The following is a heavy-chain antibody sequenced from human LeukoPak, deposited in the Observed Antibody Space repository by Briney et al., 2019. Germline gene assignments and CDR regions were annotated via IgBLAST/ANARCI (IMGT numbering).Heavy chain of an antibody. D-gene: IGHD3-3*01. Sequence: GGSLRLSCAASGFTFDDYAMHWVRQAPGKGLEWVSGISWNSGSIGYADSVKGRFTISRDNAKNSLYLQMNSLRAEDTAVYYCARDGYDFWSGIDYWGQGTLVTVSS. CDR3: ARDGYDFWSGIDY. J-gene: IGHJ4*02. V-gene: IGHV3-9*01. CDR1: GFTFDDYA. CDR2: ISWNSGSI.